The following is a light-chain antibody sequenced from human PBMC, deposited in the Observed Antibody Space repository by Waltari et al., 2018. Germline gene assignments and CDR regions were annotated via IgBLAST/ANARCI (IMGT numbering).Light chain of an antibody. CDR2: ATS. J-gene: IGLJ2*01. V-gene: IGLV7-46*01. Sequence: QAVVTQEPSLTVSPGGTVTLTCASSPGPVTRGHYPYWFQQKPGQAPRTLIYATSNQHSCKPVRFSGSLRGGKAALTLSGAQPEDEADYYCLISFGGAEEIFGGGTKLTVL. CDR1: PGPVTRGHY. CDR3: LISFGGAEEI.